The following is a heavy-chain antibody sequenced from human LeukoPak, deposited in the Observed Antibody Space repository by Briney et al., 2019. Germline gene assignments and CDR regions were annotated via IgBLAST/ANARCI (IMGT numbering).Heavy chain of an antibody. CDR1: GYTFTSYD. J-gene: IGHJ6*02. CDR2: MNPNSGNT. V-gene: IGHV1-8*01. D-gene: IGHD6-19*01. Sequence: GASVTVSFKASGYTFTSYDINWVRQATGQGLEWMGWMNPNSGNTGYAQKFQGRVTMTRNTSISTAYMELSSLRSEDTAVYYCAKQTQGLVRYYYYGMDVWGQGTTVAVSS. CDR3: AKQTQGLVRYYYYGMDV.